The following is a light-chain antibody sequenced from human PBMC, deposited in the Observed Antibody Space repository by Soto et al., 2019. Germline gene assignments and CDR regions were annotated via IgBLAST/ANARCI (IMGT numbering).Light chain of an antibody. Sequence: EIVLTQSPGTLSLSPGERATLSCRASQSVGSSYLAWYQQKPGQAPRLLIYGASSRATGIPDRFSGSGSGTDFTLTISRLEPEDFAVYYCQQYGSSRRTFGGGTKVEIK. CDR3: QQYGSSRRT. J-gene: IGKJ4*01. V-gene: IGKV3-20*01. CDR1: QSVGSSY. CDR2: GAS.